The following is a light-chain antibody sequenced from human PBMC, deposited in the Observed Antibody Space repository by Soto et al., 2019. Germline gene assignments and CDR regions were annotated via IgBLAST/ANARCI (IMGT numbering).Light chain of an antibody. Sequence: TQSPGTVSLSPGERASLSCTASQSVSTFLAWYQHKPGQPPRLLIYDASNRATGIPARFSGSGSGTDFTLTISSLEPEDFALYYCQQRFNWPPTFGQGTKVDNK. V-gene: IGKV3-11*01. CDR1: QSVSTF. CDR2: DAS. CDR3: QQRFNWPPT. J-gene: IGKJ1*01.